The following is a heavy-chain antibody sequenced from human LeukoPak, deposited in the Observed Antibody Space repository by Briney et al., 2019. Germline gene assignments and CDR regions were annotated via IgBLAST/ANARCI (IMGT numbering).Heavy chain of an antibody. Sequence: ASVKVSCKASGYTFTGYYMHWVRQAPGQGLEWMGWINPNSGGTNYAQKFQGRVTMTRDTSISTAYMELSRLRSDDTAVYYCARSERFLEWLLPMSALDYWGQGTLVTVSS. CDR1: GYTFTGYY. CDR2: INPNSGGT. J-gene: IGHJ4*02. D-gene: IGHD3-3*01. CDR3: ARSERFLEWLLPMSALDY. V-gene: IGHV1-2*02.